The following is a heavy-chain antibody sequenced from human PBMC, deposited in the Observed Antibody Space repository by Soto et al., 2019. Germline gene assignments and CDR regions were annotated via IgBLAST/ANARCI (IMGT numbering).Heavy chain of an antibody. CDR1: GFTFSSYG. CDR2: ISYDGSNK. D-gene: IGHD6-19*01. CDR3: AKRRVGGSWLVVDY. V-gene: IGHV3-30*18. Sequence: QVQLVESGGGVVQPGRSLRLSCAASGFTFSSYGMHWVRQAPGKGLEWVAVISYDGSNKYYADSVKGRFTISRDNSKNTLYLQRISLRAEDTAVYYCAKRRVGGSWLVVDYWGQGTLVTVSS. J-gene: IGHJ4*02.